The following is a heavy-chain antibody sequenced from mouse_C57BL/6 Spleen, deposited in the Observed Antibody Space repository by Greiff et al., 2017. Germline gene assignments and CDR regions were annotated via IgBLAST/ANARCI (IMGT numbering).Heavy chain of an antibody. J-gene: IGHJ2*01. CDR1: GYTFTDYN. CDR3: ARGDYGSSYDFDY. D-gene: IGHD1-1*01. CDR2: INPNNGGT. Sequence: VQLQQSGPELVKPGASVTMSCKASGYTFTDYNMHWVKQSHGKSLEWIGYINPNNGGTSYNQKFKGKATLTVNKSSSTAYMELRSLTSEDSAVYYCARGDYGSSYDFDYWGQGTTLTVSS. V-gene: IGHV1-22*01.